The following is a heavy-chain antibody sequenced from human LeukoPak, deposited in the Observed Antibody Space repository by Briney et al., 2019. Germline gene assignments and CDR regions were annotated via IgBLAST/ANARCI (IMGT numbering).Heavy chain of an antibody. J-gene: IGHJ6*03. CDR3: AKVYYYDSSGYYMDV. CDR2: ISGSGGST. Sequence: AGGSLRLSCAASGFTFSSYAMRWVRQAPGKGLEWVSGISGSGGSTYYADSVKGRFTISRDNSKNTLYLQMNSLRAEDTAVYYCAKVYYYDSSGYYMDVWGEGTTVTVSS. CDR1: GFTFSSYA. D-gene: IGHD3-22*01. V-gene: IGHV3-23*01.